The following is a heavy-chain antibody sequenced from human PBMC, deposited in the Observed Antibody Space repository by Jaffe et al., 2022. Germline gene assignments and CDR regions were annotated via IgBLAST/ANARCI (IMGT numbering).Heavy chain of an antibody. J-gene: IGHJ6*03. CDR3: ASYDSGSYSAQRGDFYHYMDV. D-gene: IGHD3-10*01. CDR2: IYSIGTT. Sequence: QVQLRESGPGLVKPSETLSLNCTVSGGSVRSHYWSWIRQTPGKGLEWIGYIYSIGTTNYNPSLKSRVTISADMSKNQFSLKLSSVTAADTAVYYCASYDSGSYSAQRGDFYHYMDVWGKGTTVTVSS. V-gene: IGHV4-59*02. CDR1: GGSVRSHY.